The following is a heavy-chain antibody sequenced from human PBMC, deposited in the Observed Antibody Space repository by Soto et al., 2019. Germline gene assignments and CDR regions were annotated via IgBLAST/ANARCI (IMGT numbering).Heavy chain of an antibody. V-gene: IGHV1-24*01. CDR1: GYTLSELF. Sequence: QVQLVQSGAEVKKPGASVKVSCKVSGYTLSELFVHWVRQAPGKGLEWLGGFDPEEGNTIYAQNFRGRVTMTDDTSTDTAHMELSSLRSDYTAVYYCATGFPQWELLQYWGQGTLLTVSS. CDR3: ATGFPQWELLQY. J-gene: IGHJ4*02. D-gene: IGHD1-26*01. CDR2: FDPEEGNT.